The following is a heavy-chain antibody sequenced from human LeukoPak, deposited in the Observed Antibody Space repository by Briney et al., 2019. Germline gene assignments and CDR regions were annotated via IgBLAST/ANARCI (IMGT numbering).Heavy chain of an antibody. CDR2: IYYSGST. CDR1: DGSSSSSS. V-gene: IGHV4-59*08. D-gene: IGHD2-21*01. CDR3: ARRQQTGGDNGLHNWFDP. Sequence: SDTLSLTCTVSDGSSSSSSWNWIRQPPGKGLEWIGYIYYSGSTKYNPSLESRVTISVDTSKNQISLNLRSVTAADTAIYYCARRQQTGGDNGLHNWFDPWGQGTLVTVSS. J-gene: IGHJ5*02.